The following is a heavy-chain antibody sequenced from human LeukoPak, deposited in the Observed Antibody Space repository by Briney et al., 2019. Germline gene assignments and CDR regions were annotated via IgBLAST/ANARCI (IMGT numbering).Heavy chain of an antibody. CDR1: GFTFSSYN. Sequence: GGSLRLSCAASGFTFSSYNMNWVRQAPGKGLEWVSSISSSSSYIYYADSVKGRFTISRDNAKNSLYLQMNSLRAEDTAVYYCARDPAGLTGVYDYWGQGTLVTVSS. CDR3: ARDPAGLTGVYDY. V-gene: IGHV3-21*01. D-gene: IGHD7-27*01. J-gene: IGHJ4*02. CDR2: ISSSSSYI.